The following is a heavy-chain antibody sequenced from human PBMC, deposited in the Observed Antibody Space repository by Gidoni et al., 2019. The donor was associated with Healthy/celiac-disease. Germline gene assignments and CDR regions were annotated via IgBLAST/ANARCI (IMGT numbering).Heavy chain of an antibody. CDR2: INHSGST. J-gene: IGHJ1*01. Sequence: QVPLQQWGARLLKPSENLSLPCAVYCGSFSGYYWSCIRQPPGTWLAWIGEINHSGSTNYNPSLKSRVTISVDTSKNKFSRKLSSVTAADTAVYYCARGTVTTRKFQHGGQGTLVTVSS. CDR1: CGSFSGYY. D-gene: IGHD4-17*01. CDR3: ARGTVTTRKFQH. V-gene: IGHV4-34*01.